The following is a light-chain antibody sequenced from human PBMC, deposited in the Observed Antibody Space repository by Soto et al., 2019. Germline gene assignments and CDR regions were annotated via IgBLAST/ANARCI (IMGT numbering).Light chain of an antibody. CDR1: QSVNNN. J-gene: IGKJ1*01. CDR3: QQYGSSGT. Sequence: EIVLTQSPGTLSLSPGERATLSCRASQSVNNNLAWYQQKLGQAPRLLIYDASNRATGIPDRFSGSGSGTDFTLTISGLEPEDFAVYYCQQYGSSGTFGQGTKVDI. V-gene: IGKV3-20*01. CDR2: DAS.